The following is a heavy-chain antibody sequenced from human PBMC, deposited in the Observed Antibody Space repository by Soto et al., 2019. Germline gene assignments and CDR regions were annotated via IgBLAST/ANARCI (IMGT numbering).Heavy chain of an antibody. Sequence: SETLSLTCAVSGDSISSNNWWSWVRQSPGKGLEWIGEIYHSGSTYYNPSLKSRVTISIDMSKSQFSLKLSSVTAADTAVYYCASRYSYSWDSYFNYWGQGTLVTVSS. D-gene: IGHD6-13*01. V-gene: IGHV4-4*02. CDR2: IYHSGST. CDR3: ASRYSYSWDSYFNY. J-gene: IGHJ4*02. CDR1: GDSISSNNW.